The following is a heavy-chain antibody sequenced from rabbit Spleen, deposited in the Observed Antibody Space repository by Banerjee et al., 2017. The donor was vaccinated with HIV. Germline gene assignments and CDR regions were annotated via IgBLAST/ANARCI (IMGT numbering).Heavy chain of an antibody. Sequence: QEQAEESGGDLVKPEGSLTLTCTASGFSFSSSHYMCWVRQAPGKGLEWIGCIYSSNDITWYASWAKGRFTISKTSSTTVTLQMTSLTDADTATYFCARGGYGGHIYTMGLWGPGTLVTVS. V-gene: IGHV1S45*01. J-gene: IGHJ4*01. CDR3: ARGGYGGHIYTMGL. CDR1: GFSFSSSHY. D-gene: IGHD4-2*01. CDR2: IYSSNDIT.